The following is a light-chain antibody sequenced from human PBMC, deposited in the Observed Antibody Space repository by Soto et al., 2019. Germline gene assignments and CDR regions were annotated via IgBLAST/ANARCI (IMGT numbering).Light chain of an antibody. CDR3: MQALQTPPA. Sequence: DIVMTQSPLSLTVSPGEPASISCRSSQTLLHNNGYNYLDWYLQKPGQSPQLLFYLGSSRASGVPDRFSGSGSGTDFTLKISRVEAEDVGVYYCMQALQTPPAFGQGTKLEIK. J-gene: IGKJ2*01. CDR1: QTLLHNNGYNY. CDR2: LGS. V-gene: IGKV2-28*01.